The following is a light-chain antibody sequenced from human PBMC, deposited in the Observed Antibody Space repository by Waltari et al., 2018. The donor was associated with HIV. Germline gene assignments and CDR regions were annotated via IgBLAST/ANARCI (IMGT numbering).Light chain of an antibody. Sequence: SVSAAPGQKVTISCSGSSSNIGNNYVSWYQQLPGTAPKLLIYSNNQRPSGVPYRFSGSKSGTSASLAISGLQSEDDADYYCAAWDANLNDLLFGGGTKLTVL. J-gene: IGLJ2*01. V-gene: IGLV1-44*01. CDR3: AAWDANLNDLL. CDR2: SNN. CDR1: SSNIGNNY.